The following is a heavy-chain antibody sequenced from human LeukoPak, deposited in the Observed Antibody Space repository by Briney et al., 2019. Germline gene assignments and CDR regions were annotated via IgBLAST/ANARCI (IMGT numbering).Heavy chain of an antibody. CDR3: AGAKNYFGLNHDAFDI. CDR2: IYYSGST. V-gene: IGHV4-31*03. J-gene: IGHJ3*02. D-gene: IGHD3-10*01. CDR1: GGSLSSGGYY. Sequence: SQTLSLTCTVSGGSLSSGGYYWSWIRQHPGTGLEWLGYIYYSGSTYYNPSLKSRVTISVDTSKNQFSLKLSSVTAADTAVYYCAGAKNYFGLNHDAFDIWGQGTMVTVSS.